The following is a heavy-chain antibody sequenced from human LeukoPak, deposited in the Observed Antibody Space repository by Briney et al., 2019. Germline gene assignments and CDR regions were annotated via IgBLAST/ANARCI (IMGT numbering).Heavy chain of an antibody. Sequence: GGSLRLSCAASGFIFSGSAMHWVRQASGKGLEWFGRLRSKGNSYATAYAASVKGRFTISRDDSKNTAYLQMNSLKSKDTAVDYCTRQQYSYDSTRSVDYWGQGTLVTVSS. CDR2: LRSKGNSYAT. D-gene: IGHD3-22*01. CDR1: GFIFSGSA. CDR3: TRQQYSYDSTRSVDY. J-gene: IGHJ4*02. V-gene: IGHV3-73*01.